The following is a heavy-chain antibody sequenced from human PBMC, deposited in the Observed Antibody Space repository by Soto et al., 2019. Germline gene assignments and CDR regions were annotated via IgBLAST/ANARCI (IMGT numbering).Heavy chain of an antibody. V-gene: IGHV3-21*01. CDR1: GHTFQNYA. CDR2: ISGSSGCT. Sequence: NPGGSLRLSCVASGHTFQNYAMTWVRQAPGKGLEWVSGISGSSGCTYYADSVKGRFTISRDDAKNSLYLQMSSLRAEDTAVYYCARERSIAAAGFDYWGQGTLVTVSS. D-gene: IGHD6-13*01. CDR3: ARERSIAAAGFDY. J-gene: IGHJ4*02.